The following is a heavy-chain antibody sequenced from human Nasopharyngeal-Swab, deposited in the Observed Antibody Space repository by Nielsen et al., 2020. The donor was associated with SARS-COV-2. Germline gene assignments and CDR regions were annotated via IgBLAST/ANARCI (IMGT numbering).Heavy chain of an antibody. D-gene: IGHD3-22*01. CDR1: GYTFTTYA. CDR2: IIPIFGTA. Sequence: SVKVSCKASGYTFTTYAMHWVRQAPGQGLEWMGGIIPIFGTANYAQKFQGRVTITADESTSTAYMELSSLRSEDTAVYYCARAPPGYYDSSGYARFDPWGQGTLVTVSS. J-gene: IGHJ5*02. CDR3: ARAPPGYYDSSGYARFDP. V-gene: IGHV1-69*13.